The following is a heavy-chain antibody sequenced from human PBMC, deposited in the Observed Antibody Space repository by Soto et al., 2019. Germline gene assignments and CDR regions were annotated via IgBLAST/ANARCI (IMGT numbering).Heavy chain of an antibody. CDR2: ISGSGGST. CDR1: GFTFSSYA. CDR3: AKPDGEVATIEGAFDI. Sequence: GGSLRLSCAASGFTFSSYAMSWVRQAPGKGLEWVSAISGSGGSTYYADSVKGRFTISRDNSKNTLYLQMNSLRAEDTAVYYCAKPDGEVATIEGAFDIWGQGTMVTVSS. J-gene: IGHJ3*02. D-gene: IGHD5-12*01. V-gene: IGHV3-23*01.